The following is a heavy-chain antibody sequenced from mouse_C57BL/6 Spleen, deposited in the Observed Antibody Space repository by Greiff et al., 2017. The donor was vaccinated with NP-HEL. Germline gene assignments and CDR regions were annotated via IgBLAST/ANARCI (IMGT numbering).Heavy chain of an antibody. CDR3: ARGDDYDGYWYFDV. J-gene: IGHJ1*03. D-gene: IGHD2-4*01. Sequence: EVQLQESGGGLVKPGGSLKLSCAASGFTFSDYGMHWVRQAPEKGLEWVAYISSGSSTIYYADTVKGRFTISRDNAKNTLFLQMTSLRSEDTAMYYCARGDDYDGYWYFDVWGTGTTVTVSS. CDR2: ISSGSSTI. V-gene: IGHV5-17*01. CDR1: GFTFSDYG.